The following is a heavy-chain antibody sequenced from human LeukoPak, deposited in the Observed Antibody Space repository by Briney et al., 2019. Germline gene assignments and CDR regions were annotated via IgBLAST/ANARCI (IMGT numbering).Heavy chain of an antibody. CDR3: ARARYNWNYDWFDP. CDR2: ISSSGSYI. Sequence: PGGSLRLSCAASGFTFSSYSMNWVRQAPGKGLEWVSSISSSGSYIYYADSVKGRFTISRDNAKNSLYLHMNSLRAEDTAVYYCARARYNWNYDWFDPWGQGTLVTVSS. CDR1: GFTFSSYS. D-gene: IGHD1-7*01. J-gene: IGHJ5*02. V-gene: IGHV3-21*06.